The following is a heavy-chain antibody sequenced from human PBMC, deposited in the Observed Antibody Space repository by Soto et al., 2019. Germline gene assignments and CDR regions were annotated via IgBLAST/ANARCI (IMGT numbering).Heavy chain of an antibody. CDR1: GYTFTSYG. V-gene: IGHV1-18*01. CDR2: ISTYNGDT. Sequence: ASVKVSCKASGYTFTSYGISWVRQAPGQGLEKKGRISTYNGDTNYAQTYQDRVTMTTDTSTSTVHMEVRSLRSVDSAVYYCARKGVAPYYYYGMDVGGQGTPVPVSS. D-gene: IGHD5-12*01. CDR3: ARKGVAPYYYYGMDV. J-gene: IGHJ6*02.